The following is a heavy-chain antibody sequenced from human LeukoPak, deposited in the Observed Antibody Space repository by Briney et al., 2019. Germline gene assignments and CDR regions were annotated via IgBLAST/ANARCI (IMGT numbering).Heavy chain of an antibody. Sequence: ASVKVSCKASGYMFTDYYIHWVRRAPGQGLEWMGWMNPDNGDTNYAQKFQGRATMTRDTSITTAYMELSSLRSDDTAVYYCATPLKGVGGRDYWGQGTLVTVSS. J-gene: IGHJ4*02. CDR3: ATPLKGVGGRDY. CDR2: MNPDNGDT. D-gene: IGHD1-26*01. CDR1: GYMFTDYY. V-gene: IGHV1-2*02.